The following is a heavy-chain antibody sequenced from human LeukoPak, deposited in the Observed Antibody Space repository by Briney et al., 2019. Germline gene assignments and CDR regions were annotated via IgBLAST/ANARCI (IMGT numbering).Heavy chain of an antibody. D-gene: IGHD3-3*01. CDR1: GGSFSGYY. CDR2: INHSGST. Sequence: KPSETLSLTCAVYGGSFSGYYWSWIRQPPGKGLEWIGEINHSGSTNYNPSLKGRVTISVDTSKNQFSLKLSSVTAADTAVYYCARGRAFYDFWSGYSYYFDYWGQGTLVTVSS. V-gene: IGHV4-34*01. J-gene: IGHJ4*02. CDR3: ARGRAFYDFWSGYSYYFDY.